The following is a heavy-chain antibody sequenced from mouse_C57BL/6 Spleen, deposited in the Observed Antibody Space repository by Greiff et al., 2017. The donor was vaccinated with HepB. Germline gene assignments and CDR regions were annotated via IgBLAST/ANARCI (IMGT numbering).Heavy chain of an antibody. Sequence: ESGPGLVAPSQSLYITCTVSGFSLTSYAISWVRQPPGKGLEWLGVIWTGGGTNYNSAIKSRLSISKDNSKSQVFLQMNSLQTDDTARYYCARKKSYYDGSSYYAMDYWGQGTSVTVSS. CDR3: ARKKSYYDGSSYYAMDY. V-gene: IGHV2-9-1*01. CDR1: GFSLTSYA. D-gene: IGHD1-1*01. J-gene: IGHJ4*01. CDR2: IWTGGGT.